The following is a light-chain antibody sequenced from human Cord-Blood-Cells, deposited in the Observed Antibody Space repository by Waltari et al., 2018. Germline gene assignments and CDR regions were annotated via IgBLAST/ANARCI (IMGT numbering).Light chain of an antibody. J-gene: IGKJ1*01. CDR3: QQYGSSPRT. V-gene: IGKV3-20*01. CDR2: GAS. Sequence: EIVLTQSPGTLSLSPGERATPSCRASQSVSSSYLAWYQQKPGQAPTLLIYGASSRATGIPDRFSGSGSGTDLTLTISRLEPEDFAVYYCQQYGSSPRTFGQGTKVEIK. CDR1: QSVSSSY.